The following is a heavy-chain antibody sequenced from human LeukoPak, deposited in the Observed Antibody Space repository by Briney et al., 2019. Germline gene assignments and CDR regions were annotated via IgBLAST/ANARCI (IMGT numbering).Heavy chain of an antibody. CDR1: GYTFTSYD. CDR2: MNPNSGNT. CDR3: ARGGVLRYFDGYFDY. J-gene: IGHJ4*02. Sequence: GASVKVSCKASGYTFTSYDINWGRQATGQGLEWMGWMNPNSGNTGYAQKFQGRVTMTRNTSISTAYMELSSLRSEDTAVYYCARGGVLRYFDGYFDYCGQGTLVTVSS. V-gene: IGHV1-8*01. D-gene: IGHD3-9*01.